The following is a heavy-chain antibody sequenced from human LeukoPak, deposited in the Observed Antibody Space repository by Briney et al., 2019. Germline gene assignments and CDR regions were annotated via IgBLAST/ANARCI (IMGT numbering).Heavy chain of an antibody. J-gene: IGHJ3*02. V-gene: IGHV1-69*06. D-gene: IGHD6-13*01. CDR3: AREYGIAAANDAFDI. Sequence: SVKVSCKASGGTFSSYAISWVRQAPGQGLEWMGGIIPIFGTANYAQKFQGRVTITADKSTSTAYMELSSLRSEDTAVCYCAREYGIAAANDAFDIWGQGTMVTVSS. CDR2: IIPIFGTA. CDR1: GGTFSSYA.